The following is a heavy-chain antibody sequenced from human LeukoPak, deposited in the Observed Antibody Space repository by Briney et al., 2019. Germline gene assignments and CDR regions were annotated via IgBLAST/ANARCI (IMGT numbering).Heavy chain of an antibody. CDR1: GYTFTSYD. CDR3: ARLRMYSPSWFDP. V-gene: IGHV1-8*01. D-gene: IGHD2-21*01. J-gene: IGHJ5*02. Sequence: ASVKVSCKASGYTFTSYDINWVRQATGQGLEWMGWMNPNSGNTGYAQKFQGRVTMTRNTSISTAYMELSSLRSEDTAVYYCARLRMYSPSWFDPWGQGTLVTVSS. CDR2: MNPNSGNT.